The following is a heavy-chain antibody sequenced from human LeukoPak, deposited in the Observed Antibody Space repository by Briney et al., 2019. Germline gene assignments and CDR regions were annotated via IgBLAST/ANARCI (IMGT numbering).Heavy chain of an antibody. CDR1: GYTFTSYD. CDR2: MNPNSGNT. Sequence: ASVKVSCKASGYTFTSYDINWVRQATGQGLEWMGWMNPNSGNTGYAQKFQGRVTMTRNTSISTAYMELSSLRSEDTAVYYCARGRSYYDYVWGSYTDFDYWGQGTLVTVSS. V-gene: IGHV1-8*01. CDR3: ARGRSYYDYVWGSYTDFDY. D-gene: IGHD3-16*01. J-gene: IGHJ4*02.